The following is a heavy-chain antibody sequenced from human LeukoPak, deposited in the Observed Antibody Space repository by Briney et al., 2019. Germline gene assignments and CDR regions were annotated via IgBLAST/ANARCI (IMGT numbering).Heavy chain of an antibody. D-gene: IGHD1-1*01. V-gene: IGHV4-38-2*02. Sequence: GSLRLSCAASGFTFSDYYMSWIRQPPGKGLEWIGSIYYTGTTYYNPSLNYRVTISVDTSKNQFSLRLTSVTAADTAVYYCARDSIRVQTGTTPWGRGTLVTVSS. CDR1: GFTFSDYY. CDR2: IYYTGTT. CDR3: ARDSIRVQTGTTP. J-gene: IGHJ5*02.